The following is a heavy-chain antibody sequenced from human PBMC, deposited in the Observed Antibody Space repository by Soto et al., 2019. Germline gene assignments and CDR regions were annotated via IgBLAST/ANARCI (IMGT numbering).Heavy chain of an antibody. CDR3: AKCMTTVTTFPFDI. J-gene: IGHJ3*02. Sequence: EVQLLESGGGLVQPGGSLRLSCAASGFTFSSYTMSWVRQAPGKGLEWVSAISGSGVGTYYADSVKGRFTISRDNSKNTRYLQMNSLRAEDTAVYYCAKCMTTVTTFPFDIWGQGTMVSVSS. CDR1: GFTFSSYT. V-gene: IGHV3-23*01. D-gene: IGHD4-17*01. CDR2: ISGSGVGT.